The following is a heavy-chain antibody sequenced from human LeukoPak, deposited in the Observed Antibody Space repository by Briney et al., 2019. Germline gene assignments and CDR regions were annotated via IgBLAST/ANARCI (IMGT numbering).Heavy chain of an antibody. CDR3: AKGYYSSTLGGFDY. V-gene: IGHV3-9*01. CDR2: ISWNSNSI. D-gene: IGHD2-2*01. CDR1: GFTFDDYA. Sequence: PGGSLRLSCAASGFTFDDYAMHWVRQAPGKGLEWVSGISWNSNSIGYADSEKGRFTISRDNAKNSLYLQMNSLRPEDTALYYCAKGYYSSTLGGFDYWGQGTLVTVSS. J-gene: IGHJ4*02.